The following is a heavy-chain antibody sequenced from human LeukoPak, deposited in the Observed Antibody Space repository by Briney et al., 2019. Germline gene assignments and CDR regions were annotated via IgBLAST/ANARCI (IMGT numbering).Heavy chain of an antibody. CDR1: GGSISSGGYY. CDR3: ARKHYYYYYMDV. V-gene: IGHV4-61*08. CDR2: IYYSGST. Sequence: SETLSLTCTVSGGSISSGGYYWSWIRQHPGKGLEWIGYIYYSGSTNYNPSLKSRVTISVDTSKNQFSLKLSSVTAADTAVYYCARKHYYYYYMDVWGKGPRSPPP. J-gene: IGHJ6*03.